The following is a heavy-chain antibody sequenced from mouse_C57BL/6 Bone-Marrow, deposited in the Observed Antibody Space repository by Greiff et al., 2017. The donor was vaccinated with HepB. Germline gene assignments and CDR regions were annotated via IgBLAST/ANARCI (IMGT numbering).Heavy chain of an antibody. J-gene: IGHJ2*01. V-gene: IGHV3-1*01. CDR2: ISYSGST. Sequence: EVQLQESGPGMVKPSQSLSLTCTVTGYSITSGYDWHWIRHFPGNKLEWMGYISYSGSTNYNPSLKSRISITHDTSKNHFFLKLNSVTTEDTATYYCARAATVVATPYFDYWGQGTTLTVSS. CDR1: GYSITSGYD. CDR3: ARAATVVATPYFDY. D-gene: IGHD1-1*01.